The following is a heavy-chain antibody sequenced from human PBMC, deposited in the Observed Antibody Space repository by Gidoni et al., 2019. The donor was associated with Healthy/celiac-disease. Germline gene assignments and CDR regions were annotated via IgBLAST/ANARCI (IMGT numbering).Heavy chain of an antibody. CDR3: ARGTHSSSWYRGYIDP. Sequence: EVQLVESGGGLVKPGGSLRLSCAASGFTFSSYSMNWVRQAPGKGLEWVSSISSSSSYIYYADSVKGRFTTSRDNAKNSLYLQMNSLRAEDTAVYYCARGTHSSSWYRGYIDPWGQGTLVTVSS. CDR1: GFTFSSYS. CDR2: ISSSSSYI. V-gene: IGHV3-21*01. D-gene: IGHD6-13*01. J-gene: IGHJ5*02.